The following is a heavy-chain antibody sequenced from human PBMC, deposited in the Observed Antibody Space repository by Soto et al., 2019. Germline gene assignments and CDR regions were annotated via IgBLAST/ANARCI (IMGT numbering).Heavy chain of an antibody. V-gene: IGHV3-73*01. Sequence: GGSLRLSCAASGFTFSGSSMHWVRQASGKGLEWVGRIRSKANSYATAYAASVKGRFTISRDDSKNTAYLQMNSLKTEDTAVYYCTTAYSSADAFDIWGQGTMVTVSS. CDR1: GFTFSGSS. CDR3: TTAYSSADAFDI. J-gene: IGHJ3*02. D-gene: IGHD6-19*01. CDR2: IRSKANSYAT.